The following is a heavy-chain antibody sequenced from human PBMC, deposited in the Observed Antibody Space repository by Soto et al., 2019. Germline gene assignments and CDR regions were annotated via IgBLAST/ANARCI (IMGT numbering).Heavy chain of an antibody. D-gene: IGHD3-22*01. CDR3: ARLSVYYDGDHKYYAYSLDV. Sequence: GESLKISCEASGYKFIDYWIAWVRQMPGKGLEWMGIILPVDSHTIYSPSLQGQVTFSVDKSISTAYLQWSSLKASDTAIYFCARLSVYYDGDHKYYAYSLDVWGQGTLVTGSS. J-gene: IGHJ6*02. CDR2: ILPVDSHT. CDR1: GYKFIDYW. V-gene: IGHV5-51*01.